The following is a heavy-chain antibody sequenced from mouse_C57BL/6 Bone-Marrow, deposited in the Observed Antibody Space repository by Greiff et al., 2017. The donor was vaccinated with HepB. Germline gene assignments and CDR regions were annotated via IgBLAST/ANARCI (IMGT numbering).Heavy chain of an antibody. Sequence: QVQLKQPGAELVKPGASVKLSCKASGYTFTSYWMQWVKQRPGQGLEWIGEIDPSDSYTNYNQKFKGKATLTVDTSSSTAYMQLSSLTSEDAAVYYCGHGSFDDWGQGTTLTVAS. J-gene: IGHJ2*01. CDR1: GYTFTSYW. CDR3: GHGSFDD. D-gene: IGHD1-1*01. V-gene: IGHV1-50*01. CDR2: IDPSDSYT.